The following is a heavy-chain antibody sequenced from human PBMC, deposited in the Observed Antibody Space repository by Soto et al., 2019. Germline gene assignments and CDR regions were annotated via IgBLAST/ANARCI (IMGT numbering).Heavy chain of an antibody. CDR2: IYYSGST. J-gene: IGHJ4*02. D-gene: IGHD4-4*01. Sequence: SETLSLTCTVSGGSVSSGSYYWSWIRQPPGKGLEWIGYIYYSGSTNYKPSLKSRVTISVDTSKNQFSLKVSSATAADTAVYYCARHSNRNYGLYYFDYWGLGALVTVSS. CDR3: ARHSNRNYGLYYFDY. CDR1: GGSVSSGSYY. V-gene: IGHV4-61*01.